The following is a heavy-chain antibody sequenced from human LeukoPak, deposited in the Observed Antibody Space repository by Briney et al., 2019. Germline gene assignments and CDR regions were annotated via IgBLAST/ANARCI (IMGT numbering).Heavy chain of an antibody. J-gene: IGHJ4*02. CDR3: ARLTAMAMGI. Sequence: SETLSLTCTVSGGSISSGSYYWSWIRQPAGKGLEWIGRIYTSGSTNYNPSLKSRVTISVDTSKNQFSLKLSSVTAADTAVYYCARLTAMAMGIWGQGTLVTVSS. V-gene: IGHV4-61*02. D-gene: IGHD5-18*01. CDR1: GGSISSGSYY. CDR2: IYTSGST.